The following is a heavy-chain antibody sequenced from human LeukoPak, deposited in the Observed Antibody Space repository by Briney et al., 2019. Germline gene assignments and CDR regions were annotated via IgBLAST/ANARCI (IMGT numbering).Heavy chain of an antibody. CDR3: ARDQVVVAATDYYYYGMDV. Sequence: GGSLRLSCAASGFTVSSNYMSWVRQAPGKGLEWVSVIYSGGSTYYADSVKGRFTISRDNPKNTLYLQMNSLRAEDTAVYYCARDQVVVAATDYYYYGMDVWGQGTTVTVSS. D-gene: IGHD2-15*01. CDR2: IYSGGST. V-gene: IGHV3-66*01. J-gene: IGHJ6*02. CDR1: GFTVSSNY.